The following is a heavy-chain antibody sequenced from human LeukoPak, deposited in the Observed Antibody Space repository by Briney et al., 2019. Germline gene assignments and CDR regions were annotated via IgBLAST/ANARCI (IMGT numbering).Heavy chain of an antibody. V-gene: IGHV3-15*01. CDR2: IKSKNDGGTT. D-gene: IGHD1-14*01. J-gene: IGHJ4*02. Sequence: PGGSLRLSCAASGITFTSAWMGSVRQAPGKGLEWVGRIKSKNDGGTTDYAAPVRGRLTISTDDSKITSYLQMNNLKIEDPAVYYCTTDGGITIRPLFDFWGQGTLVTVSS. CDR1: GITFTSAW. CDR3: TTDGGITIRPLFDF.